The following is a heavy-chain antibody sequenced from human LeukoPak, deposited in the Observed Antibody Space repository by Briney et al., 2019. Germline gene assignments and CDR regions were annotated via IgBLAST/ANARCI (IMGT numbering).Heavy chain of an antibody. J-gene: IGHJ4*02. Sequence: GGSLRLSCAASGFTFSSYGMHWVRQAPGKGLKWVAVIWYGGSNKYYADSVKGRFTISRDNSKNTLYLQMNSLRAEDTAVYYCAKDGGGGYYGFWSGYLDYWGQGTLVTVSS. CDR1: GFTFSSYG. CDR3: AKDGGGGYYGFWSGYLDY. D-gene: IGHD3-3*01. CDR2: IWYGGSNK. V-gene: IGHV3-30*02.